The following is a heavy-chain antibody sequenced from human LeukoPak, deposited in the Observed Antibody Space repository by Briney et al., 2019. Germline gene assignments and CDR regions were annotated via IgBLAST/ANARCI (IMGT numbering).Heavy chain of an antibody. J-gene: IGHJ4*02. CDR3: ARGLRYFDWLSQTNFDY. CDR1: GYTFTGYY. V-gene: IGHV1-2*02. D-gene: IGHD3-9*01. CDR2: INPNSGGT. Sequence: GASVKIPCKASGYTFTGYYIHWVRQAPGQGLEWMGWINPNSGGTNCAQQFQGRVTMTRDTSISTAYMELSDVRSDDTAVYYCARGLRYFDWLSQTNFDYWGQGVLVTVSS.